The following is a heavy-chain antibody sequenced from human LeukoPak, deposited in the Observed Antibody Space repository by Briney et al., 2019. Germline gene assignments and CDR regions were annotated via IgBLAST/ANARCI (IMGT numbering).Heavy chain of an antibody. CDR2: INPNSGFT. D-gene: IGHD2-2*01. CDR1: GYPFTGYY. Sequence: GASVTVSCKASGYPFTGYYLHWVRQAPGQGLEWMGRINPNSGFTNYAQKFQGRVTMTRDTSISTAYMELSRLRSDDTAVYYCARLADCSSSSCRSFDYWGQGTLVTVSS. CDR3: ARLADCSSSSCRSFDY. J-gene: IGHJ4*02. V-gene: IGHV1-2*06.